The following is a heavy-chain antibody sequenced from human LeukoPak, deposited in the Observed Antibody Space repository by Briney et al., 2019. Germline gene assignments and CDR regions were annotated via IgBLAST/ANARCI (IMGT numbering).Heavy chain of an antibody. CDR2: IGSSVTTK. CDR1: AAFPYTFGDSY. CDR3: ARDGFGELWVGMDV. D-gene: IGHD3-10*01. Sequence: GGSLRLSCAASAAFPYTFGDSYISWIRQAPGKGLEWVSYIGSSVTTKYYADSVKGRFTISRDNAKNTLYLQMNSLRAEDTAVYYCARDGFGELWVGMDVWGQGTTVTVSS. V-gene: IGHV3-11*04. J-gene: IGHJ6*02.